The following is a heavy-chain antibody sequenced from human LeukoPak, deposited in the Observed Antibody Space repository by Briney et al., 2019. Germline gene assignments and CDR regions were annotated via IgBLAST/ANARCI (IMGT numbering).Heavy chain of an antibody. CDR3: ARVRGGLYSGCDY. D-gene: IGHD2-15*01. CDR2: INPNSGGT. CDR1: GYTFTGYY. Sequence: GASVKVSCKASGYTFTGYYMHWVRQAPGQGLEWMGWINPNSGGTNYAQKFQGRVTMTRDTSISTAYMELSRLRSDDTAVYYCARVRGGLYSGCDYWGQGTLVTVSS. J-gene: IGHJ4*02. V-gene: IGHV1-2*02.